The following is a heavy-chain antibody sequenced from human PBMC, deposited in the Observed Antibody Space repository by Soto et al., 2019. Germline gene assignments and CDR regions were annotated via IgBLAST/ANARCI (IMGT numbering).Heavy chain of an antibody. Sequence: GGSLRLSCAASGFTFSSYGMHWVRQAPGKGLEWVAVISYDGSNKYYADSVKGRFTISRDNSKNTLYLQMNSLRAEDTAVYYCAKVFYGGNSAFDPWGQGTLVTVSS. CDR3: AKVFYGGNSAFDP. D-gene: IGHD4-17*01. CDR2: ISYDGSNK. V-gene: IGHV3-30*18. CDR1: GFTFSSYG. J-gene: IGHJ5*02.